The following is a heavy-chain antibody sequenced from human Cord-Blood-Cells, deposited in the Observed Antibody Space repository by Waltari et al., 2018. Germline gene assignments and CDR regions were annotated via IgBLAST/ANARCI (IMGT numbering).Heavy chain of an antibody. CDR3: ARGGHSSSFDY. D-gene: IGHD6-6*01. CDR1: GYTFTGYY. V-gene: IGHV1-2*02. J-gene: IGHJ4*02. CDR2: SNPIRGGT. Sequence: QVQLVQSGAEVTKPGASVQVSCKASGYTFTGYYMHWLRQAPGQGLEWMGLSNPIRGGTKYAQKLQGRVTMTRDTSISTAYMELSRLRSDDTAVYYCARGGHSSSFDYWGQGTLVTVSS.